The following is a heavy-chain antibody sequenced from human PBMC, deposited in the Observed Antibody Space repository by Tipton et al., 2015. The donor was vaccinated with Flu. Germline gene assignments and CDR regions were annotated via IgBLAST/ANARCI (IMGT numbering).Heavy chain of an antibody. J-gene: IGHJ4*02. D-gene: IGHD1-26*01. Sequence: TLSLTCTVSGGSISSYYWSWILQPPGNGLEWIVYIYYSGSTNYNPSLKSRVTISVDTSKNQFSLKVSSVTAADTAVYYCARYGSFFEYWGQGTLVTVSS. CDR3: ARYGSFFEY. CDR2: IYYSGST. CDR1: GGSISSYY. V-gene: IGHV4-59*01.